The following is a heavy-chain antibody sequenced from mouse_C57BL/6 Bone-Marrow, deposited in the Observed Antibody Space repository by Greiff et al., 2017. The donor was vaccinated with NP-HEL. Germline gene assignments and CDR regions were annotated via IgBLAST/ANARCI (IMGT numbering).Heavy chain of an antibody. CDR3: ARRDGYYGGYFDV. Sequence: EVKVVESGGGLVQPGESLKLSCESNEYEFPSHDMSWVRKTPEKRLELVAAINSDGGSTYYPDTMERRFIISRDNTKKTLYLQMSSLRSEDTALYYCARRDGYYGGYFDVWGTGTTVTVSS. CDR1: EYEFPSHD. D-gene: IGHD2-3*01. V-gene: IGHV5-2*01. J-gene: IGHJ1*03. CDR2: INSDGGST.